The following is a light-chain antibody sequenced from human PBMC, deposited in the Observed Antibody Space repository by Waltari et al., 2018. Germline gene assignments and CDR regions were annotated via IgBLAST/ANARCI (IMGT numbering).Light chain of an antibody. CDR1: SGDIGTYNY. CDR3: SSYSTTNTLI. CDR2: DVS. Sequence: QSALTQPASVSGSPGQSITISCTGTSGDIGTYNYVSWYQQYTDRAPELLIYDVSHRPSRLSNRFSGSKSGYTASLTISDLQAEDEADYFCSSYSTTNTLIFGGGTRLTV. V-gene: IGLV2-14*03. J-gene: IGLJ2*01.